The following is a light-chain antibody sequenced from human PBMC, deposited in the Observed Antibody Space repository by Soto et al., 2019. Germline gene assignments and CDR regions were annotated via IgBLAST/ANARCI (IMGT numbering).Light chain of an antibody. CDR3: AAWADGLNGYV. Sequence: QSVLTQPPSASGTAGQRVTISCSGRTANIGSNTVNWYQQLPGTAPQTLIYSNNQRPSGVPDRFSGSKSGTSGSLAISRLLSEDEADYYCAAWADGLNGYVFGPGTKVTVL. CDR1: TANIGSNT. CDR2: SNN. V-gene: IGLV1-44*01. J-gene: IGLJ1*01.